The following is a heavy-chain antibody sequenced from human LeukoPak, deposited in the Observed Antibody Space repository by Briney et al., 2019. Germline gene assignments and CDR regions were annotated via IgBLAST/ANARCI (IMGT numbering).Heavy chain of an antibody. CDR1: GYTFTGYY. J-gene: IGHJ4*02. CDR3: ARDNPYDYVWGSYRYSYYFDY. CDR2: ISAYNGNT. D-gene: IGHD3-16*02. Sequence: ASVKVSCKASGYTFTGYYMHWVRQAPGQGLEWMGWISAYNGNTNYAQKLQGRVTMTTDTSTSTAYMELRSLRSDDTAVYYCARDNPYDYVWGSYRYSYYFDYWGQGTLVTVSS. V-gene: IGHV1-18*04.